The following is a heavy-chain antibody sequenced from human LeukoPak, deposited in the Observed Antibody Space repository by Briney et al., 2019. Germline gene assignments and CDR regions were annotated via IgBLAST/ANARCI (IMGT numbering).Heavy chain of an antibody. CDR2: VSYTGDA. J-gene: IGHJ4*02. V-gene: IGHV4-59*01. D-gene: IGHD3-3*01. Sequence: SETLSLTCTVSGGSISSYYWSWIRQPPGKGLEWIGYVSYTGDASQNPSLRGRVTMSVDTSNNQVSLELSSVTAADTAVYYCARGWNYGDYWGQGTLVTVSS. CDR1: GGSISSYY. CDR3: ARGWNYGDY.